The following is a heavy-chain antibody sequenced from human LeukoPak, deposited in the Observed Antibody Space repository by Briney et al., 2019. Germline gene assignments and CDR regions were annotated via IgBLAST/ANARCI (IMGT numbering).Heavy chain of an antibody. CDR2: IYYSGST. D-gene: IGHD3-22*01. V-gene: IGHV4-61*01. J-gene: IGHJ3*02. Sequence: SETLSLTCTVSGGSVSSGSYYWSWIRQPPGKGLEWIGYIYYSGSTNYNPSLKSRVTISVDTSKNQFSLKLSSVTAADTAVYYCARDVLYYYDSSGYQWDAFDIWGQGTMVTVSS. CDR3: ARDVLYYYDSSGYQWDAFDI. CDR1: GGSVSSGSYY.